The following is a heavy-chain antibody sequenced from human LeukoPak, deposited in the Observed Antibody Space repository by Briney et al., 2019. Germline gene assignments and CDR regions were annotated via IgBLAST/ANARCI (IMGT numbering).Heavy chain of an antibody. D-gene: IGHD6-19*01. CDR2: INPNSGGT. J-gene: IGHJ6*04. Sequence: ASVKVSCKASGYTFTGYYMHWVRQAPGQGLEWMGWINPNSGGTNYAQKFQGRVTMTRDTSISTAYMELSRLRSDDTAVYYCARDGTPSYTSGWVYMDAWGKGTTVTISS. CDR3: ARDGTPSYTSGWVYMDA. CDR1: GYTFTGYY. V-gene: IGHV1-2*02.